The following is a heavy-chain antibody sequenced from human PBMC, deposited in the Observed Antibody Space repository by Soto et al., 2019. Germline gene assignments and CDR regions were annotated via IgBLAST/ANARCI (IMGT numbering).Heavy chain of an antibody. CDR1: NASISTISSYN. CDR3: VRDYLLTGFDT. J-gene: IGHJ5*02. V-gene: IGHV4-59*13. CDR2: VYYSGST. D-gene: IGHD3-9*01. Sequence: QVQLQESGPRLIQPSETLSPTCTVPNASISTISSYNWTWVRQPPGKGLEWIGYVYYSGSTNFNPSLKSRVGMSIDTSKNQFSLELKSVTAADTATYYCVRDYLLTGFDTWGQGTLVTVSA.